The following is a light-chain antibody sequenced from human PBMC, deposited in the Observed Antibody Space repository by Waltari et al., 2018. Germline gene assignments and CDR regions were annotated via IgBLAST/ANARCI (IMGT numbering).Light chain of an antibody. V-gene: IGKV4-1*01. CDR2: WAS. CDR1: ETVLSTSNNKNY. Sequence: IVMTQSPDSLAVSLGERATINCKSSETVLSTSNNKNYLAWYQQKPGQPPKMLLDWASTRESGVPDRFSGSGSRTDFTLSISSLQAEDVAIYFCQQYYSTPSFGQGTRLEIK. CDR3: QQYYSTPS. J-gene: IGKJ5*01.